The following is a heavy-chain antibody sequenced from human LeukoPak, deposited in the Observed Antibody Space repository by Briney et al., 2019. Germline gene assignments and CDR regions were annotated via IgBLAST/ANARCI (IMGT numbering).Heavy chain of an antibody. CDR3: ARVGRDGYNYYFDY. D-gene: IGHD5-24*01. V-gene: IGHV1-8*03. CDR1: GYTFTSYD. Sequence: VASVKVSCKASGYTFTSYDINWVRQATGQGLEWMVWMNPNSGNTGYAQKFQGRVTITRNTSISTAYMELSSLGSEDTAVYYCARVGRDGYNYYFDYWGQGTLVTVSS. J-gene: IGHJ4*02. CDR2: MNPNSGNT.